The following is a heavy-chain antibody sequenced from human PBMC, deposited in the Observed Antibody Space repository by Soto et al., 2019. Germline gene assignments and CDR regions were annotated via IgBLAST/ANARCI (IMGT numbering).Heavy chain of an antibody. CDR1: GFTFSSHW. V-gene: IGHV3-74*01. Sequence: EVQLVESGGGLVQPGGSLRLSCAASGFTFSSHWLHWVRQTPGEGLVSVSRINPDASDADYADSVKGRSTISRDNAKSTLYLDMNSLRAEDTGVYYCARPKTMVYSAFDTWGQGTMVTVSS. J-gene: IGHJ3*02. CDR2: INPDASDA. CDR3: ARPKTMVYSAFDT. D-gene: IGHD2-8*01.